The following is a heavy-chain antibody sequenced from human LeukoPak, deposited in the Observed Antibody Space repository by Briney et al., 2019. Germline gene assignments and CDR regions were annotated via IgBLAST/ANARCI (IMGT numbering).Heavy chain of an antibody. CDR1: GYTFTSYD. CDR2: MNPNSGNT. V-gene: IGHV1-8*02. Sequence: GASVKVPCKASGYTFTSYDINWVRQATGQGLEWMGWMNPNSGNTGYAQKFQGRVTMTRDTSISTVYMELSRLRSDDTAVYYCARVSGLYYDTSGRIFDYWGQGTLVTVSS. CDR3: ARVSGLYYDTSGRIFDY. D-gene: IGHD3-22*01. J-gene: IGHJ4*02.